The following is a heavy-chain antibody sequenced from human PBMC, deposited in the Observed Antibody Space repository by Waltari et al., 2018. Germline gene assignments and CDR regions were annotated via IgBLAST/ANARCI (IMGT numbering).Heavy chain of an antibody. CDR1: GFSFGTST. Sequence: EVHLLESGGGLVQPGGSLRLSCATFGFSFGTSTMNWVRQAPGKGLEWVSAMNSAGDTNYAASVKGRFTISSDKSKSTLYLQMNSLRVEDTARYYCVKPLDYSGAFLPFESWGQGALVTVSS. J-gene: IGHJ4*02. CDR3: VKPLDYSGAFLPFES. CDR2: MNSAGDT. D-gene: IGHD1-26*01. V-gene: IGHV3-23*01.